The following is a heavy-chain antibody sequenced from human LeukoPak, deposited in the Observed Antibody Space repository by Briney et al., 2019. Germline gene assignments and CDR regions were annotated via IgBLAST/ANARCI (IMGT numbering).Heavy chain of an antibody. CDR1: GYRFISYW. J-gene: IGHJ6*03. CDR2: IYPGDSDT. V-gene: IGHV5-51*01. Sequence: GESLKISCKGSGYRFISYWIGWVRQMPGKGLEWMGIIYPGDSDTRYSPSFQGQVTISADKSISTAYLQWSSLKASDTAMYYCARQGQLSYYYYYYMDVWGKGTTVTVSS. D-gene: IGHD6-6*01. CDR3: ARQGQLSYYYYYYMDV.